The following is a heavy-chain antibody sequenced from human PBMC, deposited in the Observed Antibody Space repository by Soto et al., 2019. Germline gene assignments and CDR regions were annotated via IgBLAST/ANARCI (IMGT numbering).Heavy chain of an antibody. V-gene: IGHV1-3*01. CDR2: INAGNGNT. J-gene: IGHJ6*03. CDR1: GYTFTSYA. Sequence: GASVKVSCKASGYTFTSYAMHWVRQAPGQRLEWMGWINAGNGNTKYSQKFQGRVTITRDTSASTAYMELSSLRSEDTAVYYCARATAARPLFTCYYYYMDVWGKGTTVTVSS. D-gene: IGHD6-6*01. CDR3: ARATAARPLFTCYYYYMDV.